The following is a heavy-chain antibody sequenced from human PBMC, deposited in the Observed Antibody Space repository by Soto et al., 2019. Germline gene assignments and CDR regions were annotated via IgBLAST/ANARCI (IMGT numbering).Heavy chain of an antibody. Sequence: QVQLVQSGAEVKKPGSSVKVSCKASGGTFSTYVISWVRQAPGQGLEWMGGIIPVFGTTYYAQKFHGRLTLTADESTSTSYIELSSLRSEDTAVYYCARPALEYYYDNNGYSSDYWGQGTLVTVSS. CDR3: ARPALEYYYDNNGYSSDY. J-gene: IGHJ4*02. CDR1: GGTFSTYV. D-gene: IGHD3-22*01. V-gene: IGHV1-69*12. CDR2: IIPVFGTT.